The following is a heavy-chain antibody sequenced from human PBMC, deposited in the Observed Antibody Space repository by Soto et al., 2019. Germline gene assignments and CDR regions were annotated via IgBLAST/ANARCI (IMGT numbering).Heavy chain of an antibody. CDR2: ISSSSSTI. V-gene: IGHV3-48*02. D-gene: IGHD3-22*01. CDR3: ARGYYDSSGYPHY. CDR1: GFTFSSYS. J-gene: IGHJ4*02. Sequence: GGSLRLSCAASGFTFSSYSMNWVRQAPRKGLEWVSYISSSSSTIYYADSVKGRFTISRDNAKNSLYLQMNSLRDEDTAVYYCARGYYDSSGYPHYWGQGTLVTVSS.